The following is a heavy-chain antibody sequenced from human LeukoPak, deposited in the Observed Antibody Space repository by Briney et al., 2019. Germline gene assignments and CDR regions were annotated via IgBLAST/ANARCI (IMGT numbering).Heavy chain of an antibody. D-gene: IGHD2-8*01. CDR3: ARSALLILTSYYYMDV. Sequence: GASVKVSCKASGGTFSSYAISWVRQAPGQGLERMGGIIPIFGTANYAQKFQGRVTITADKSTSTAYMELSSLRSEDTAVYYCARSALLILTSYYYMDVWGKGTTVTVSS. CDR2: IIPIFGTA. V-gene: IGHV1-69*06. J-gene: IGHJ6*03. CDR1: GGTFSSYA.